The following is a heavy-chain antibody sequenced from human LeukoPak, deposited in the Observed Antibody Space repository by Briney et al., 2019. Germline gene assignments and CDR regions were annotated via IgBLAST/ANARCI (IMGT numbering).Heavy chain of an antibody. CDR2: ISYDGSNK. Sequence: GGSLRLSCAASGFTFSSYAMHWVRQAPGKGLEWVALISYDGSNKYYADSVKGRFTISRDNSKNTLYLQMNSLSTEDTAVNYCARDPKGGYSYGWGAFDIWGQGTMVTVSS. CDR1: GFTFSSYA. J-gene: IGHJ3*02. V-gene: IGHV3-30-3*01. CDR3: ARDPKGGYSYGWGAFDI. D-gene: IGHD5-18*01.